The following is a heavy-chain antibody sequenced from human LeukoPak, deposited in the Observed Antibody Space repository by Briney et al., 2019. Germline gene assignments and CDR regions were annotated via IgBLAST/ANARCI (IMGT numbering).Heavy chain of an antibody. V-gene: IGHV1-46*03. CDR2: INPSGGST. Sequence: ASVKVSCKASGYTFTSYYMHWVRQAPGQGLEWMGIINPSGGSTSYAQKFQGRVTMTRDTSTSTVYMELSSLRSEDTAVYYCARGRRVATGVPGGWFDPWGQGTLVTVSS. J-gene: IGHJ5*02. D-gene: IGHD5-12*01. CDR1: GYTFTSYY. CDR3: ARGRRVATGVPGGWFDP.